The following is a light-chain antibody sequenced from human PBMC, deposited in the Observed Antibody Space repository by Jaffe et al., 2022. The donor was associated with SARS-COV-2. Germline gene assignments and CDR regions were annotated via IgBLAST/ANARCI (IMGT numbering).Light chain of an antibody. J-gene: IGKJ2*01. CDR2: GAS. CDR3: HQYNNWPLT. CDR1: QSVSSN. Sequence: ETVMTQSPATLSVSPGERATLSCRASQSVSSNLAWYQQKPGQAPRLLIYGASTRATGIPARFSGSGSGTEFTLTISSLQSEDFAVYYCHQYNNWPLTFGQGTKLEIK. V-gene: IGKV3-15*01.